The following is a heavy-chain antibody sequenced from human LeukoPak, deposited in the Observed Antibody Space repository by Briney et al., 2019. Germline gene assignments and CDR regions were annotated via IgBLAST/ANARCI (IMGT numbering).Heavy chain of an antibody. Sequence: SETLSLTCTVSGGSISSSSYYWGWIRQPPGKGLEWIGSVYSSGTTYYNPSLESRVSISVDTSKNHFSLRLSSVTAADTAVYYCARPGGYTSSWYRGENWFDPWGQGTLVTVSS. CDR1: GGSISSSSYY. J-gene: IGHJ5*02. V-gene: IGHV4-39*02. CDR3: ARPGGYTSSWYRGENWFDP. D-gene: IGHD6-13*01. CDR2: VYSSGTT.